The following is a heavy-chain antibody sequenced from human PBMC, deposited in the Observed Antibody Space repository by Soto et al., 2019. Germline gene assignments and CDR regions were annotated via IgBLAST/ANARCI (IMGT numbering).Heavy chain of an antibody. D-gene: IGHD3-22*01. J-gene: IGHJ4*02. Sequence: EVQLVESGGGLVKPGGSLRLSCAASGFTFSSYSMNWVRQAPGKGLEWVSSISSSSSYIYYADSVKGRFTISRDNAKNSLYLQMNSLRAEDTAVYYCARDGTITMIGPQPTYDYWGQGTLVTVSS. CDR1: GFTFSSYS. CDR2: ISSSSSYI. CDR3: ARDGTITMIGPQPTYDY. V-gene: IGHV3-21*01.